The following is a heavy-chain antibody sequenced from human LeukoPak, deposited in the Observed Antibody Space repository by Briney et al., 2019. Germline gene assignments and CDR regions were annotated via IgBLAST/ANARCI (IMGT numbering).Heavy chain of an antibody. V-gene: IGHV4-39*01. Sequence: PSETLSLTCTVSGRSISSSSYSWGWIRQPPGNGLECIGTIYYSGSTYYSPPLKSRVTISVDTSKIQFSRKLSSVTAADTAVYYCTSVGTMIFDYWGQGTLVTVSS. CDR2: IYYSGST. J-gene: IGHJ4*02. CDR3: TSVGTMIFDY. D-gene: IGHD5-12*01. CDR1: GRSISSSSYS.